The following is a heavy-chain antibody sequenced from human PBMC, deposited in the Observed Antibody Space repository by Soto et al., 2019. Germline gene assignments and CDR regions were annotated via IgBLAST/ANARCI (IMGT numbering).Heavy chain of an antibody. CDR1: GFSVTANY. V-gene: IGHV3-53*01. CDR3: VRDHQWAFDF. CDR2: ASNDDI. D-gene: IGHD2-8*01. Sequence: GGSLRPSCEVSGFSVTANYMSWVRQAPGKGLEWVSYASNDDISYADSVRGRFTISRDTGKASLYLQMNSLRVDDTAVYYCVRDHQWAFDFWGQGIQVTVSS. J-gene: IGHJ4*02.